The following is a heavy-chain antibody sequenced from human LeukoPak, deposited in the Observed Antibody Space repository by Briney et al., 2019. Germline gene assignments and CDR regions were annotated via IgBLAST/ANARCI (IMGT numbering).Heavy chain of an antibody. D-gene: IGHD1-26*01. CDR3: TRDIGGAAQDY. J-gene: IGHJ4*02. Sequence: PSETLSLTCTGSGGSISSSSYYWGWIRQPPGKGLEWIGSISHRGSANYNPSLKSRVTISLDTSKNQFSLRLSPVTAADTAVYYCTRDIGGAAQDYWGQGTLVTVSS. CDR2: ISHRGSA. CDR1: GGSISSSSYY. V-gene: IGHV4-39*07.